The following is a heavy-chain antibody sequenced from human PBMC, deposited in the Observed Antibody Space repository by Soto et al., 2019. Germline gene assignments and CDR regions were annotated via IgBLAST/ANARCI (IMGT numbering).Heavy chain of an antibody. CDR2: INPNSGGT. J-gene: IGHJ4*02. CDR3: ARDLPDCSGGSCYAGYFDY. V-gene: IGHV1-2*04. Sequence: ASVKVSCKASGYTFTGYYMHWVRQAPGQGLEWMGWINPNSGGTNYAQKFQGWVTMTRDTSISTAYMELSRLRSDDTAVYYCARDLPDCSGGSCYAGYFDYWGRGTLVTVSS. CDR1: GYTFTGYY. D-gene: IGHD2-15*01.